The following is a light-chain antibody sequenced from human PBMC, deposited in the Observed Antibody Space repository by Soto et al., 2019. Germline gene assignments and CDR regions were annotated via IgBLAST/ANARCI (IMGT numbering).Light chain of an antibody. CDR1: QSIRSW. CDR3: QQAASFPIT. J-gene: IGKJ5*01. V-gene: IGKV1-12*01. Sequence: DIQMTQSPSYVSASVGDRVTITCRASQSIRSWLAWYQHEPGKSPKLLIYTGSSLQSGVPSRFSGSGSGTDFTLTIISLQPEDFATYYCQQAASFPITFGQGTRLEIK. CDR2: TGS.